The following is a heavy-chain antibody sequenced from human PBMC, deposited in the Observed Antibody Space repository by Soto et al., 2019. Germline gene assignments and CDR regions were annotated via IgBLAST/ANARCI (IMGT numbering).Heavy chain of an antibody. V-gene: IGHV3-7*03. J-gene: IGHJ4*02. CDR2: IVKDGNEK. CDR1: GFTFSNYW. D-gene: IGHD3-10*01. Sequence: QSGGSLRLSCAASGFTFSNYWMTWVRQAPGKGLEWVANIVKDGNEKSYVDSVKGRFTISRDNAKNSLYLEMNNLRVEDTAVYYCARDWGGLGYWGQGTLVTVSS. CDR3: ARDWGGLGY.